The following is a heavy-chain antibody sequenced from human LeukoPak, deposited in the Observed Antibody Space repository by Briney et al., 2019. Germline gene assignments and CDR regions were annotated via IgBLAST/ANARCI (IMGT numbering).Heavy chain of an antibody. J-gene: IGHJ4*02. CDR3: ARHIPIIYYFDN. V-gene: IGHV3-74*01. CDR2: INGDGSST. D-gene: IGHD2-21*01. Sequence: PGGSLRLSCAASGFTFSRLWMHWVRHAPGKGLVWVSRINGDGSSTNYADSVKGRFTTSRDNAKNSLYLQMNSLRAEDTAIYYCARHIPIIYYFDNWGQGTLVTVSS. CDR1: GFTFSRLW.